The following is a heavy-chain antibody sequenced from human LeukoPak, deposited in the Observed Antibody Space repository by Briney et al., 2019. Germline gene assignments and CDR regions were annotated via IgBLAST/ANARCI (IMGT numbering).Heavy chain of an antibody. CDR1: GYTFTSYY. D-gene: IGHD6-19*01. Sequence: GASVKVSCKASGYTFTSYYMHWVRQAPGQGLEWMGIINPSGGSTSYAQKFQGRVTMTRDMSTSTVYMELSSLRSEDTAVYYCARDGGGIAVAGGFRNYYYYYYMDVWGKGTTVTVSS. J-gene: IGHJ6*03. V-gene: IGHV1-46*01. CDR3: ARDGGGIAVAGGFRNYYYYYYMDV. CDR2: INPSGGST.